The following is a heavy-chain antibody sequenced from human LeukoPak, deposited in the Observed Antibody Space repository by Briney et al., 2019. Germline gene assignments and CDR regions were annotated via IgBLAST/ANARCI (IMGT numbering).Heavy chain of an antibody. CDR1: GFTFSSYT. V-gene: IGHV3-21*04. D-gene: IGHD6-19*01. CDR3: AREMYSSGWFNAFDI. J-gene: IGHJ3*02. CDR2: ISSSSSHI. Sequence: GGSLRLSCAASGFTFSSYTMNWVRQAPGKGLEWVSSISSSSSHINYADSVKGRITISRDNAKNSLYLQMNSLRAEDTALYYCAREMYSSGWFNAFDIRGQGTMVTVSS.